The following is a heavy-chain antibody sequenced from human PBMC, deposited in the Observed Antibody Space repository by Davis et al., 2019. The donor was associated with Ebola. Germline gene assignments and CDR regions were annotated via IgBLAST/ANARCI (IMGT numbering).Heavy chain of an antibody. J-gene: IGHJ6*02. V-gene: IGHV1-69*13. CDR2: TITIFGTA. CDR1: GGTFSSYA. Sequence: SVKVSCKASGGTFSSYAISWVRQAPGQGLEWMGGTITIFGTANYAQKFQGRVTITADESTSTAYMELSSLRSEDTAVYYCARGEDIVVVPAAMLSHYYYGMDVWGQGTTVTVSS. CDR3: ARGEDIVVVPAAMLSHYYYGMDV. D-gene: IGHD2-2*01.